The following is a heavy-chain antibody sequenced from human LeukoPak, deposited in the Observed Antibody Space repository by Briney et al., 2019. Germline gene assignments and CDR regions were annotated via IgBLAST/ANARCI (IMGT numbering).Heavy chain of an antibody. D-gene: IGHD6-13*01. CDR1: GGSISSYY. V-gene: IGHV4-59*01. J-gene: IGHJ6*02. CDR3: ARVEAEAAAGTIYYYYGMDV. CDR2: IYYSGST. Sequence: SETLTLTCTASGGSISSYYWSWIRQPPGKGLEWIGYIYYSGSTNYNPSLKSRVTISVDTSKNQFSLKLSSVTAADTAVYYCARVEAEAAAGTIYYYYGMDVWGQGTTVTVSS.